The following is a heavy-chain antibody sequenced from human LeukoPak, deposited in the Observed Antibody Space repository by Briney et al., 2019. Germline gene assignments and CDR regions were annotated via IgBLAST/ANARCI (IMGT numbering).Heavy chain of an antibody. Sequence: GGSLRLSCAASGFTFSSYAMSWVRQAPGKGLEWVSAISGSGGSTYYADSVKGRFTISRDNSKNTLYLQMDSLRAEDTAVYYCAKDQRGSSSQRGDWFDPWGQGTLVTVSS. V-gene: IGHV3-23*01. CDR3: AKDQRGSSSQRGDWFDP. CDR2: ISGSGGST. CDR1: GFTFSSYA. J-gene: IGHJ5*02. D-gene: IGHD6-13*01.